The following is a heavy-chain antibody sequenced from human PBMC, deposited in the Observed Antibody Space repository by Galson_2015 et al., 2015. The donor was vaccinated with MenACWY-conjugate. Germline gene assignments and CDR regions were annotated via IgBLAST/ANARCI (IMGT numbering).Heavy chain of an antibody. CDR1: GDSIFRNDFY. J-gene: IGHJ3*02. V-gene: IGHV4-39*01. Sequence: LSLTCAVSGDSIFRNDFYCGWFRQPPGKRLGWIGNIPYSGGTYHKPSLKGRITASGDTSKTQVSLNLASVSAADTALYYCARRRPRDIGGGLDIWGQGTLVTVSS. D-gene: IGHD2-15*01. CDR3: ARRRPRDIGGGLDI. CDR2: IPYSGGT.